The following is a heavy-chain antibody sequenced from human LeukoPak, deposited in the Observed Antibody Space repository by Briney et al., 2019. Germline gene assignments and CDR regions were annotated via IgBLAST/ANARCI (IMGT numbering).Heavy chain of an antibody. CDR3: ARDPHRYGSGLNDL. D-gene: IGHD2-15*01. CDR1: GYTFTSYD. V-gene: IGHV1-8*03. Sequence: ASVKVSCKASGYTFTSYDINWVRQATGQGLEWMGWMNPNSGNTGYAQKFQGRVTITRNTSISTAYMELSSLRSDDTAVYYCARDPHRYGSGLNDLWGQGTLVTVSS. J-gene: IGHJ4*02. CDR2: MNPNSGNT.